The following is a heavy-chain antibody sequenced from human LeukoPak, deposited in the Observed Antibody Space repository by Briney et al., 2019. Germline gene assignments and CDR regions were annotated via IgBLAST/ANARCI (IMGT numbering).Heavy chain of an antibody. CDR1: GGSISSGSYY. Sequence: PSETLSLTCTVSGGSISSGSYYWSWIRQPAGKGLEWIGRIYSSGSTNYNPSLKSRVSISVDTSKNQFSLKLNSLTAADTAVYYCARDRGTMVRGSRRGYDGYYYYMDVWGKGTTVIISS. V-gene: IGHV4-61*02. CDR2: IYSSGST. CDR3: ARDRGTMVRGSRRGYDGYYYYMDV. J-gene: IGHJ6*03. D-gene: IGHD3-10*01.